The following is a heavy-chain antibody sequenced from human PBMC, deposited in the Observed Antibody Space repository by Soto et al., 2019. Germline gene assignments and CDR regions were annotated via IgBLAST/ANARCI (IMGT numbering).Heavy chain of an antibody. J-gene: IGHJ4*02. V-gene: IGHV1-3*01. D-gene: IGHD3-16*01. CDR3: ATLHGGYRGPDY. CDR1: GYTFTTYP. CDR2: INAGNGDR. Sequence: QVQLVQSGAEVMKPGASVKVSCKASGYTFTTYPIYWVRQAPGQRLEWLGWINAGNGDRKYSQKFQDRVTITRDTSASTAYMELSSLRSEDSAVYYCATLHGGYRGPDYWGQGTLVTVSS.